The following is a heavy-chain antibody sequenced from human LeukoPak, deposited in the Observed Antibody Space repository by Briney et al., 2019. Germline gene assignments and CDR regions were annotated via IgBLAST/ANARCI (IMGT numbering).Heavy chain of an antibody. Sequence: GGSLRLSCEASEFTFSSYNVNWVRQAPGKGLEWVSSISSSGSYIYYADAVKGRFTISRDNAKNSLYLQMNSLRAEDTAVYYCAREIFWSGYYSNLHFDYWGRGTQVTVSS. D-gene: IGHD3-3*01. CDR1: EFTFSSYN. CDR3: AREIFWSGYYSNLHFDY. CDR2: ISSSGSYI. V-gene: IGHV3-21*01. J-gene: IGHJ4*02.